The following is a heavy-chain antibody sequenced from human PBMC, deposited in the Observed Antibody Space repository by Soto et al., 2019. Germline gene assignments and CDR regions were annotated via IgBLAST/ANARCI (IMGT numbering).Heavy chain of an antibody. J-gene: IGHJ4*02. CDR2: ISAYNANT. CDR1: GYTFSSYG. V-gene: IGHV1-18*01. Sequence: GPEVKKPGASVKVSCKASGYTFSSYGLSWVRQAPGQGLEWMGWISAYNANTNYAPKFQGRVTMSTDTSTSTAFMELRSLRYDDTAVYYCARGRAINFDYWGQGTLVTVSS. CDR3: ARGRAINFDY. D-gene: IGHD3-10*01.